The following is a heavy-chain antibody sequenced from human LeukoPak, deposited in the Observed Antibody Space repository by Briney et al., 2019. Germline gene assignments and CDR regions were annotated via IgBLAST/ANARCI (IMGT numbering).Heavy chain of an antibody. CDR1: GYTFTRYG. J-gene: IGHJ4*02. V-gene: IGHV1-18*01. CDR3: ARGTIGDPYYFDY. D-gene: IGHD1-1*01. CDR2: ISAYNGNT. Sequence: ASVKVSCKASGYTFTRYGISWVRQAPGQGLEWMGWISAYNGNTNYAQNLQGRVTMTTDTPASTAYMELRSLTSDDTAVYYCARGTIGDPYYFDYWGQGTLVTVSS.